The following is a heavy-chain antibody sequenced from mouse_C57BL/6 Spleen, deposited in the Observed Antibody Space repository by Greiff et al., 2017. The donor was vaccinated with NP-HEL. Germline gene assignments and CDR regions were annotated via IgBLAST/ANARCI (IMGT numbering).Heavy chain of an antibody. J-gene: IGHJ4*01. CDR3: ARYYDYDGGAMDY. V-gene: IGHV1-19*01. CDR1: GYTFTDYY. CDR2: INPYNGGT. Sequence: VQRVASGPVLVQPVASVKMSCTASGYTFTDYYLNWVKQSHGKSLEWIGVINPYNGGTSYNQKFKGKATLTVDKSSSTAYMELNSLTSEDSAVYYCARYYDYDGGAMDYWGQGTSVTVSS. D-gene: IGHD2-4*01.